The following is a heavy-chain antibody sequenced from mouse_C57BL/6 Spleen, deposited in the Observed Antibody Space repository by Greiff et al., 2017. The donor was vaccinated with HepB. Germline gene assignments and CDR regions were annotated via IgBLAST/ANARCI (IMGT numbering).Heavy chain of an antibody. D-gene: IGHD2-4*01. V-gene: IGHV1-15*01. CDR3: TRGDDYDGAWFAY. J-gene: IGHJ3*01. Sequence: VKLMESGAELVRPGASVTLSCKASGYTFTDYEMHWVKQTPVHGLEWIGAIDPETGGTAYNQKFKGKAILTADKSSSTAYMELRSLTSEDSAVYDCTRGDDYDGAWFAYWGQGTLVTVSA. CDR2: IDPETGGT. CDR1: GYTFTDYE.